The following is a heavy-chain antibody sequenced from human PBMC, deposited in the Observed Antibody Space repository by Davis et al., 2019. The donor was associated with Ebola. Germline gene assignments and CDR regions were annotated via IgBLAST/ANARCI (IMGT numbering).Heavy chain of an antibody. Sequence: MPSETLSLTCAVYGGSFSGYYWSWVRQPPGKGLECIGYIYYSGTTNYNPSLKSRVTISLATSKNQFSLKLTSVTAADTAVYYCARAISGYSSGWTYHFDYWGQGTLVTVSS. V-gene: IGHV4-59*01. J-gene: IGHJ4*02. CDR1: GGSFSGYY. CDR2: IYYSGTT. CDR3: ARAISGYSSGWTYHFDY. D-gene: IGHD6-19*01.